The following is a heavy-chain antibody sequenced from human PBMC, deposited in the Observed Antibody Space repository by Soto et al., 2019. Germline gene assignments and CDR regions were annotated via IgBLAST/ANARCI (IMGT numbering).Heavy chain of an antibody. J-gene: IGHJ6*03. D-gene: IGHD2-2*01. CDR1: GFTFSSYW. CDR2: IKQDGSEK. CDR3: ARYIVVVPAARSGYMDV. V-gene: IGHV3-7*01. Sequence: GGSLRLSCAASGFTFSSYWMSWVRQAPGKGLEWVANIKQDGSEKYYVDSVKGRFTISRDNAKNSLYLQMNSLRAEDTAVYYCARYIVVVPAARSGYMDVWGKGTTVTVSS.